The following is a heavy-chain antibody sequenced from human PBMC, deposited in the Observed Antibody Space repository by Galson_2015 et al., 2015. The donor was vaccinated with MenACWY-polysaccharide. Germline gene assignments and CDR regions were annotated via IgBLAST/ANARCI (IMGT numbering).Heavy chain of an antibody. V-gene: IGHV3-7*01. J-gene: IGHJ5*02. CDR1: GLTFSSSW. CDR3: ANWRYCTITSCPQEGYNWFDP. D-gene: IGHD2-2*01. Sequence: SLRLSCAASGLTFSSSWMNWVRQAPGKGLEWVASIKPDGSEKYYVDSEKGRFSISRDNAKNSLYLQMNSLRAEDTAVYYCANWRYCTITSCPQEGYNWFDPWGQGTLVTVSS. CDR2: IKPDGSEK.